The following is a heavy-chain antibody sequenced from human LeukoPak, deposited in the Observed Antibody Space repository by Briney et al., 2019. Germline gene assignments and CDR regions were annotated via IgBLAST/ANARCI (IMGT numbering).Heavy chain of an antibody. CDR2: ISSSSSYI. Sequence: GGSLRLSCAASGFTFSSYWMSWVRQAPGKGLEWVSSISSSSSYIYYADSVKGRFTISRDNAKNSLYLQMNSLRAEDTAVYYCAILRTTALDYWGQGTLVTVSS. D-gene: IGHD4-11*01. CDR1: GFTFSSYW. V-gene: IGHV3-21*01. J-gene: IGHJ4*02. CDR3: AILRTTALDY.